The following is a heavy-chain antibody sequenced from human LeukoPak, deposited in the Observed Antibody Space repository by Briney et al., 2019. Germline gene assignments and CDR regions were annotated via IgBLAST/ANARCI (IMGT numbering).Heavy chain of an antibody. J-gene: IGHJ6*02. V-gene: IGHV4-38-2*02. Sequence: SETLSLTCTVSGYSISSGYYWGWIRQPPGKGLEWIGYIYYSGSTYYNPSLKSRVTISVDTSKNQFSLKLSSVTAADTAVYYCARDTADYYGMDVWGQGTTVTVSS. D-gene: IGHD4-17*01. CDR3: ARDTADYYGMDV. CDR1: GYSISSGYY. CDR2: IYYSGST.